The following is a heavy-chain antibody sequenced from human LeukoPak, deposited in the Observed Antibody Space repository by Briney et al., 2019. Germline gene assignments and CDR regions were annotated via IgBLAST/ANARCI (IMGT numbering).Heavy chain of an antibody. D-gene: IGHD3-16*01. J-gene: IGHJ4*02. V-gene: IGHV1-8*01. CDR2: MNPNSGNT. CDR3: ARDMRKDPTFGGDY. CDR1: GYTFTSYD. Sequence: ASVKVSCKASGYTFTSYDINWVRQATRQGLEWMGWMNPNSGNTGYAQKFQGRVTMTRNTSISTAYMELSSLRSEDTAVYYCARDMRKDPTFGGDYWGQGTLVTVSS.